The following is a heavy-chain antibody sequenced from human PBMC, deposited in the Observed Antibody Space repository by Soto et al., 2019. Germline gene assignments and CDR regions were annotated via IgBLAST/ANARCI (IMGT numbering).Heavy chain of an antibody. CDR2: IKQDGSEK. CDR3: VVTTSTFGI. Sequence: VPLVESGGGLVQPGGSLRLSCEGSGITFSNSWMNWVRQDPGKGLEWVANIKQDGSEKNYVDSVKGRFTISRDNAKNSLYLQMNSLRVEDTAVYYCVVTTSTFGIWGQGAMVTVSS. J-gene: IGHJ3*02. D-gene: IGHD2-21*02. CDR1: GITFSNSW. V-gene: IGHV3-7*05.